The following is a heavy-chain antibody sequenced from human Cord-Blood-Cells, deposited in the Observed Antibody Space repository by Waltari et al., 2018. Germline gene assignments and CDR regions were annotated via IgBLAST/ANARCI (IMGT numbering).Heavy chain of an antibody. Sequence: QVQLQESGPGLVKPSETLSLTCTVSGGSISSHYWSWIRQPPGQGLERLGYIYYSGSTNYNPSLKSRVTISVDTSKNQFSLKLSSVTAADTAVYYCARGGAPIVVVPAAPSYYYYGMDVWGQGTTVTVSS. D-gene: IGHD2-2*01. J-gene: IGHJ6*02. CDR2: IYYSGST. V-gene: IGHV4-59*11. CDR1: GGSISSHY. CDR3: ARGGAPIVVVPAAPSYYYYGMDV.